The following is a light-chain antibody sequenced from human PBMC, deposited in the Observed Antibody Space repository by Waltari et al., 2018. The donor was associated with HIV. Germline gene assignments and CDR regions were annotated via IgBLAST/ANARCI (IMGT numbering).Light chain of an antibody. CDR1: NSNSGSNY. Sequence: QSVLTQPPSASATPGQSVTISCSGTNSNSGSNYVYWYQQLAGTAPKVLIYINNYRPSGVPDRFSGSKSGTSASLAISGLRSEDEADYYCATWDDNLSGWVFGGGTKLTVL. CDR2: INN. CDR3: ATWDDNLSGWV. J-gene: IGLJ3*02. V-gene: IGLV1-47*01.